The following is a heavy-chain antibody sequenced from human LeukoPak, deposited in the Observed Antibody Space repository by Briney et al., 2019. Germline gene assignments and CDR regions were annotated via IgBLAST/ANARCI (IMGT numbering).Heavy chain of an antibody. D-gene: IGHD3-10*01. V-gene: IGHV3-64*01. J-gene: IGHJ4*02. CDR2: ISSNGGST. CDR3: ARVIRYYGSGSYYNPLDY. CDR1: GFTFSSYA. Sequence: GGSLRLSCAASGFTFSSYAMHWVRQAPGKGLEYVSAISSNGGSTYYANSVKGRFTISRDNSKNTLYLQMGGLRAEDMAVYYCARVIRYYGSGSYYNPLDYWGQGTLVTVSS.